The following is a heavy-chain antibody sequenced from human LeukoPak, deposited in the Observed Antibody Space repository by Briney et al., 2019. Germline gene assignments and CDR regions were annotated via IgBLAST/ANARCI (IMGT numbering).Heavy chain of an antibody. CDR3: ARGSGWYPFDY. D-gene: IGHD6-19*01. J-gene: IGHJ4*02. CDR1: GYTFTNYT. Sequence: SVKVSCKASGYTFTNYTINWVRLAPGQGLEWMGGIIPIFGTANYAQKFQGRVTITADESTSTAYMELSSLRSEDTAVYYCARGSGWYPFDYWGQGTLVTVSS. CDR2: IIPIFGTA. V-gene: IGHV1-69*13.